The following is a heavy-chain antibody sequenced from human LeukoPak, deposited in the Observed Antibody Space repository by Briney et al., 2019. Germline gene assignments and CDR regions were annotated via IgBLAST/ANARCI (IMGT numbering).Heavy chain of an antibody. CDR3: ARDLILYGSGSYYNGGSGY. V-gene: IGHV1-2*02. Sequence: GASVKVSCKASGYTFTGYYMHWVRQAPGQGLERMGWINPNSGGTNYAQKFQGRVTMTRDTSISTAYMELSRLRSDDTAVYYCARDLILYGSGSYYNGGSGYWGQGTLVTVSS. CDR2: INPNSGGT. D-gene: IGHD3-10*01. CDR1: GYTFTGYY. J-gene: IGHJ4*02.